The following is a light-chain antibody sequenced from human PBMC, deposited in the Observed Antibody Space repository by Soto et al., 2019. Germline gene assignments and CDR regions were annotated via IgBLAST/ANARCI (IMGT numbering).Light chain of an antibody. J-gene: IGKJ4*01. V-gene: IGKV3-11*01. CDR1: QSVSSN. CDR3: QQRANWPLT. Sequence: EIEMTQSPATLSVSPGERATLSCRASQSVSSNLAWYQQKPGQAPRLLIYDTSNRATGIPARFSGSGSGTDFTLIVSSLEPEDFAVYYCQQRANWPLTFGGGTKVDI. CDR2: DTS.